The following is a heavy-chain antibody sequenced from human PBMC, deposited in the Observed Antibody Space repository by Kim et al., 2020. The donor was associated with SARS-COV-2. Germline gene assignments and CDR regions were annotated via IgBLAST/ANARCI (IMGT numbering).Heavy chain of an antibody. J-gene: IGHJ4*02. Sequence: GGSLRLSCTASGFTFGDYAMSWFRQAPGKGLEWVGFIRSKAYGGTTEYAASVKGRFTISRDDSKSIAYLQMNSLKTEDTAVYYCTRGAPHSQYDILTGYAAGDYWGQGTLVTVSS. CDR2: IRSKAYGGTT. CDR3: TRGAPHSQYDILTGYAAGDY. D-gene: IGHD3-9*01. CDR1: GFTFGDYA. V-gene: IGHV3-49*03.